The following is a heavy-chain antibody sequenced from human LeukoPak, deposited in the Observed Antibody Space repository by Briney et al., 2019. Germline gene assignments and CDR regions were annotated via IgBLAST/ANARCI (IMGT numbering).Heavy chain of an antibody. V-gene: IGHV3-74*01. J-gene: IGHJ3*01. CDR2: INTDGSST. CDR3: ARVIGWDEPFDL. CDR1: GFTFSSYG. Sequence: PGRSLRLSCAASGFTFSSYGMHWVRQAPGKGLVWVSRINTDGSSTNYADSVRGRFTVSRDNAKNTLYLQMNSLRVEDTAVYYCARVIGWDEPFDLWGHGPLVTVSS. D-gene: IGHD1-26*01.